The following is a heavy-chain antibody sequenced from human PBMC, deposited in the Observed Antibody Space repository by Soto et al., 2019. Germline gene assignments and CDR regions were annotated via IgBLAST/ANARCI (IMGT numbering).Heavy chain of an antibody. CDR2: IIPIFGTP. Sequence: SVKVSCKASGGTFSTYTFSWVRQAPGQGLEWMGRIIPIFGTPYYAQKFQGRVTITADKSTSTVYMELSSLGSDDTAVYFCARGLECRGYCLDKPTWFGPWGQRTLVTAPQ. CDR1: GGTFSTYT. V-gene: IGHV1-69*06. D-gene: IGHD2-15*01. CDR3: ARGLECRGYCLDKPTWFGP. J-gene: IGHJ5*02.